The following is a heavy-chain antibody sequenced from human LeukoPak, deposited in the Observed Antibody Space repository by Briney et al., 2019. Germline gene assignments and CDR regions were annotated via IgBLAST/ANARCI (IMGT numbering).Heavy chain of an antibody. Sequence: PGGSLRLSCAASGSTFSSYSMNWVRQAPGKGLEWVSSISSSSSYIYYADSVKGRFTISRDNAKNSLYLQMNSLRAEDTAVYYCARGGRATYYDSSGYPLAGAFDIWGQGTMVTVSS. V-gene: IGHV3-21*01. D-gene: IGHD3-22*01. CDR3: ARGGRATYYDSSGYPLAGAFDI. J-gene: IGHJ3*02. CDR1: GSTFSSYS. CDR2: ISSSSSYI.